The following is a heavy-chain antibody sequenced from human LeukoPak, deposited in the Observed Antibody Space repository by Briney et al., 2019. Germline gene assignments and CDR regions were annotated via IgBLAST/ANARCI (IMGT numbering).Heavy chain of an antibody. V-gene: IGHV3-21*01. CDR3: ASDPRGFSCCWYGLDY. CDR1: GFTFSSYS. Sequence: PGGSLRLSCAASGFTFSSYSMNWVRQAPGKGLEWVSSISSSSSYIYYADSVKGRFTISRDNAKNSLYLQMNSLRAEDTAVYYCASDPRGFSCCWYGLDYWGQGTMVTVSS. J-gene: IGHJ4*02. CDR2: ISSSSSYI. D-gene: IGHD6-13*01.